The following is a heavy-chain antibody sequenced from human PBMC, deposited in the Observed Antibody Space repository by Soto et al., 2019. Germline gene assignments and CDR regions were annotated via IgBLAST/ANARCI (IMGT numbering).Heavy chain of an antibody. V-gene: IGHV3-30*18. D-gene: IGHD6-19*01. CDR1: GFSFSSNV. Sequence: QVQLVESGGGVVQPGRSLRLSCVASGFSFSSNVMHWVRQAPGKGLEWLALISYDGSSKHHADSVKGRFTISRDNSKNTLYLQMNSLRPDDTAVDYCAKDARLYSSGWWKMDYWGQGTLVTVSS. J-gene: IGHJ4*02. CDR3: AKDARLYSSGWWKMDY. CDR2: ISYDGSSK.